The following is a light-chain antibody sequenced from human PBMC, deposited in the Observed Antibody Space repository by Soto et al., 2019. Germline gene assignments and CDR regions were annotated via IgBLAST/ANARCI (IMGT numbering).Light chain of an antibody. J-gene: IGLJ3*02. CDR3: SSYTSASTHWV. CDR2: DVT. V-gene: IGLV2-14*01. Sequence: QAVVTQPASVSGSPGQSITISCTGTSSDVGGYNYVSWYQQYPGKAPKLMIYDVTDRPSGVSNRFSGSKSGNTASLTISGLQPEDEADYYCSSYTSASTHWVFGGGTKLTVL. CDR1: SSDVGGYNY.